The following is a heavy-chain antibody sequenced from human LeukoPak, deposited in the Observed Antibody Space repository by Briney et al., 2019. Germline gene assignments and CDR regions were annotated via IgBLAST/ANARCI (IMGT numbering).Heavy chain of an antibody. V-gene: IGHV3-23*01. J-gene: IGHJ4*02. D-gene: IGHD3-22*01. CDR1: GFTFSTYW. Sequence: GGSLRLSCAASGFTFSTYWMSWVRQAPGKGLEWVSAISGSGGSTYYADSVKGRFTISRDNSKNTLYLQMNSLRAEDTAVYYCAKVRSGYYNIDYWGQGTLVTVSS. CDR2: ISGSGGST. CDR3: AKVRSGYYNIDY.